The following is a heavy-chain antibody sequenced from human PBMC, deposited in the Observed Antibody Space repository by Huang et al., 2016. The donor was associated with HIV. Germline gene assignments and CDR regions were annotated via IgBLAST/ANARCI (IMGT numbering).Heavy chain of an antibody. J-gene: IGHJ1*01. CDR1: GGSFRVYQ. Sequence: QVRLQQWGAGLLKPSETLSLTCAVYGGSFRVYQFTWIRHSPGKGVEWIGEINHSGIATYNPSLKTRVTITGDMSKNQCSLKMTSLTVADTSVYFCARGLRFCRGGDCFPTHFQHWSQG. V-gene: IGHV4-34*02. D-gene: IGHD2-21*02. CDR2: INHSGIA. CDR3: ARGLRFCRGGDCFPTHFQH.